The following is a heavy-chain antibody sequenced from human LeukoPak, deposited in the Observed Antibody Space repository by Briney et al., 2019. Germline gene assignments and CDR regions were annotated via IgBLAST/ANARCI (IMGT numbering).Heavy chain of an antibody. J-gene: IGHJ6*03. CDR3: ARYWSGRGYSYGSLAYCYYMDV. Sequence: SETLSLTCGVSGGSISSNNWWSWVRQPPGKGLEWIGDIYHGGNTNYNPSLKSRVTISVDKSKNQFSLKLRFVTAADTAVYYCARYWSGRGYSYGSLAYCYYMDVWGKGTTVTISS. CDR1: GGSISSNNW. V-gene: IGHV4-4*02. D-gene: IGHD5-18*01. CDR2: IYHGGNT.